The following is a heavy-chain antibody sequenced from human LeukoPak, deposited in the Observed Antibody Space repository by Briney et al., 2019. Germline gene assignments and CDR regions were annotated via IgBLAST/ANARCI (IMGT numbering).Heavy chain of an antibody. D-gene: IGHD6-19*01. CDR2: ISSSGNYI. CDR3: AKIISDWSRGAFDI. CDR1: GFTFSSYS. J-gene: IGHJ3*02. Sequence: SGGSLRLSCAASGFTFSSYSMNWVRQAPGKGLEWVSSISSSGNYIYYPDSVKGRFTISRDNAKNSLYLQMNSLRAEDTAVYYCAKIISDWSRGAFDIWGQGTMVTVSS. V-gene: IGHV3-21*01.